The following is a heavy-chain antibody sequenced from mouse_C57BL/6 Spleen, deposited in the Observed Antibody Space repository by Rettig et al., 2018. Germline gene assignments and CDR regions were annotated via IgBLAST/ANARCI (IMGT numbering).Heavy chain of an antibody. V-gene: IGHV5-4*01. D-gene: IGHD1-1*01. CDR2: ISDGGSYT. J-gene: IGHJ4*01. CDR3: ARGGYGSSYVMDY. Sequence: ATISDGGSYTYYPDNVKGRFTISRDNAKNNLYLQMSHLKSEDTAMYYCARGGYGSSYVMDYWGQGTSVTVSS.